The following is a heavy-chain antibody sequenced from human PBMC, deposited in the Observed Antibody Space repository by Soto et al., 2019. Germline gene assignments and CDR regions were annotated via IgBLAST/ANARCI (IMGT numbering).Heavy chain of an antibody. CDR2: IYWDDDK. D-gene: IGHD2-21*01. J-gene: IGHJ3*02. CDR1: GFSLTTSGVG. Sequence: QITLKESGPTLVKPTQTLTLTCTFSGFSLTTSGVGVGWIRQPPGKALEWLALIYWDDDKRYSPSLKSRITITKDTSNILVLLTMTSMEPVNTATYSCTHGVAIGARPFNSWGQGTKVDVSS. CDR3: THGVAIGARPFNS. V-gene: IGHV2-5*02.